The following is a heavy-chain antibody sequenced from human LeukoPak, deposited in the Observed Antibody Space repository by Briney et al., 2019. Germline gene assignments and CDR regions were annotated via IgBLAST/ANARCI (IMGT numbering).Heavy chain of an antibody. D-gene: IGHD5-12*01. J-gene: IGHJ4*02. Sequence: SETLSLTCAVYGGSFSGYYWSWIRQPAGKGLEWIGRIYTSGSTNYNPSLKSRVTMSVDTSKNQFSLKLSSVTAADTAVYYCARDFYSGYDYFDYWGQGTLVTVSS. V-gene: IGHV4-4*07. CDR3: ARDFYSGYDYFDY. CDR1: GGSFSGYY. CDR2: IYTSGST.